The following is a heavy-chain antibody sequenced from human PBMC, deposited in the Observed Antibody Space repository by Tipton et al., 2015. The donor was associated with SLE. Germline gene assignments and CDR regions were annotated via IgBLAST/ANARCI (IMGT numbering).Heavy chain of an antibody. CDR2: IRGSGGST. V-gene: IGHV3-23*01. D-gene: IGHD3-10*01. Sequence: SLRLSCAASGFTFSSFAMSWVRQAPGKGLEWVSAIRGSGGSTYYADSVKGRFTISRDNSKNTLYLQMNSLRAEDTAVYYCAKEGYYGSGTRDAFDIWGQGTMVTLSS. CDR3: AKEGYYGSGTRDAFDI. J-gene: IGHJ3*02. CDR1: GFTFSSFA.